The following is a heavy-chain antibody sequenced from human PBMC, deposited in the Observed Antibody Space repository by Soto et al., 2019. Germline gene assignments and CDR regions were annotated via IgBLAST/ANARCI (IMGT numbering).Heavy chain of an antibody. CDR3: ASLGPKTRVDY. Sequence: QVQLVQSGAEVKKPGSSVKVSCQASGGTFSSYAISWVRQAPGQGLEWMGGIIPIFGTANYAQKFQGRFTITADESTSTAYMELSSLRSEDTAVYYCASLGPKTRVDYWGQGPLVTVAS. J-gene: IGHJ4*02. CDR2: IIPIFGTA. V-gene: IGHV1-69*12. CDR1: GGTFSSYA. D-gene: IGHD1-1*01.